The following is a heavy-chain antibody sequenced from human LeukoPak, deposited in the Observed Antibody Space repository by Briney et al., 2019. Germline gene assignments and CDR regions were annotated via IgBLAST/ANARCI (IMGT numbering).Heavy chain of an antibody. Sequence: GGSLRLSCEGSAFIFSGHWMNWVRQTPGKGLEWVASIKEDGSERQYVDSVKGRFSISRDNTKGSLFLQLNSLRAEDTAVYYCARSTYYDFWSGLTLYYYYGMDVWGQGTTVTVSS. D-gene: IGHD3-3*01. CDR3: ARSTYYDFWSGLTLYYYYGMDV. J-gene: IGHJ6*02. CDR2: IKEDGSER. V-gene: IGHV3-7*03. CDR1: AFIFSGHW.